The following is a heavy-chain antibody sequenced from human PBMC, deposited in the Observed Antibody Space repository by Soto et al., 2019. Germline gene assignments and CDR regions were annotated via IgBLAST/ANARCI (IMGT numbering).Heavy chain of an antibody. CDR1: GYTFTSYA. D-gene: IGHD3-9*01. Sequence: ASVKVSCKASGYTFTSYAMHWVRQAPGQRLEWMGWINAGNGNTKYSQKFQGRVTITRDTSASTAYMELSSLRSEDTAEYYCARDGFDILTGYSEIDYWGQGTLVTVSS. V-gene: IGHV1-3*01. J-gene: IGHJ4*02. CDR3: ARDGFDILTGYSEIDY. CDR2: INAGNGNT.